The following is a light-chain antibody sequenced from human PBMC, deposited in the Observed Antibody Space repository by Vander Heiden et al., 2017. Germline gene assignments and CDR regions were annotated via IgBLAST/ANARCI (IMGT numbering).Light chain of an antibody. CDR2: GAS. J-gene: IGKJ5*01. CDR3: QQDGTSLFT. CDR1: QSVSASY. V-gene: IGKV3-20*01. Sequence: EIVLTQSPGTLSFSPGERATLCCRASQSVSASYLAWYQQKPGQAPRLLIYGASNRATGIPDRFSGSGSGTDFTLTISGLEPEDFAFYYCQQDGTSLFTFGQGTRLEIK.